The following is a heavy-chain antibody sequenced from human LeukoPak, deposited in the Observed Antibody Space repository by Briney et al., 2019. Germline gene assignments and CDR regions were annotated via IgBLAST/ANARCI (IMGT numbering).Heavy chain of an antibody. CDR2: IYYSGST. CDR3: ARDTVRFKTTIFGVVIPYNWFDP. V-gene: IGHV4-39*07. D-gene: IGHD3-3*01. CDR1: GGSISSSSYY. J-gene: IGHJ5*02. Sequence: SETLSLTCTVSGGSISSSSYYWGWIRQPPGKGLEWIGSIYYSGSTYYNPSLKSRVTISVDTSKNQFSLKLSSVTAADTAVYYCARDTVRFKTTIFGVVIPYNWFDPWGQGTLVTVSS.